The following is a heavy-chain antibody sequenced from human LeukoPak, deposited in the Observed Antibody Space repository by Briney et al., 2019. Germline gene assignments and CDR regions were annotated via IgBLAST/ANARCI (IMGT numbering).Heavy chain of an antibody. Sequence: PGGSLRLFCAASGFSFSDHEMNWVRPAPGKGLEWVSYLSSSGNAYYADSVKGRFTISRDNPKNSLYLQMTSLRADDTAVYYCASGRGSYSPDYWGQGTLVTVSS. D-gene: IGHD1-26*01. J-gene: IGHJ4*02. V-gene: IGHV3-48*03. CDR2: LSSSGNA. CDR1: GFSFSDHE. CDR3: ASGRGSYSPDY.